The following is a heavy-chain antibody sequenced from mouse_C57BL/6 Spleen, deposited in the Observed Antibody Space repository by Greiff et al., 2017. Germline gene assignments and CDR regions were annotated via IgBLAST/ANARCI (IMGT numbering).Heavy chain of an antibody. J-gene: IGHJ4*01. CDR2: INPSSGYT. V-gene: IGHV1-4*01. Sequence: VQVVESGAELARPGASVKMSCKASGYTFTSYTMHWVKQRPGQGLEWIGYINPSSGYTKYNQKFKDKATLTADKSSSTAYMQLSSLTSEDSAVYYCARGFDYDDAMDYWGQGTSVTVSS. D-gene: IGHD2-4*01. CDR3: ARGFDYDDAMDY. CDR1: GYTFTSYT.